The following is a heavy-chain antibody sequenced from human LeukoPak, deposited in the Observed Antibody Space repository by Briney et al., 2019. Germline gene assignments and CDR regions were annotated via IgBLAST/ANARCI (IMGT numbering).Heavy chain of an antibody. CDR1: GGSISSSSYY. J-gene: IGHJ5*02. CDR2: IYYSGST. D-gene: IGHD3-10*01. V-gene: IGHV4-31*03. CDR3: ARVNLGSGSYCGSIDWFDP. Sequence: TLSLTCTVSGGSISSSSYYWGWIRQHPGKGLEWIGYIYYSGSTYYNPSLKSRVTISVDTSKNQFSLKLRALTAACAALFYCARVNLGSGSYCGSIDWFDPWGQGTLVTVYS.